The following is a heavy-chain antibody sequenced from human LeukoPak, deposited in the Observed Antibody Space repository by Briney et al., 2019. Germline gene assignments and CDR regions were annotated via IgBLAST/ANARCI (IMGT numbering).Heavy chain of an antibody. D-gene: IGHD3-10*01. CDR3: ARDWGFGDSEDWFDP. V-gene: IGHV4-39*07. CDR2: VHHTGST. J-gene: IGHJ5*02. Sequence: SETLSLTCTVSGGSISSGSYYWGWIRQPPGKGLEWIGSVHHTGSTYYNPSLRSRVSISVDKSTNHISLEVTSVTAADTAVYYCARDWGFGDSEDWFDPWGQGTLVTVSS. CDR1: GGSISSGSYY.